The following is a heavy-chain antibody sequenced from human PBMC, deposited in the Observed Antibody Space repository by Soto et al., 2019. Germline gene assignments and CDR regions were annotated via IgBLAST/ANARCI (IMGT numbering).Heavy chain of an antibody. V-gene: IGHV3-64*01. Sequence: GSLRLSCAASGFTFSSYAMHWVRQAPGKGLEYVSAISSNGGSTYYANSVKGRFTISRDNSKNTLYLQMGSLRAEDMAVYYCARGYSNSPRGGLKANDYWGQGTLVTVSS. J-gene: IGHJ4*02. CDR2: ISSNGGST. D-gene: IGHD4-4*01. CDR1: GFTFSSYA. CDR3: ARGYSNSPRGGLKANDY.